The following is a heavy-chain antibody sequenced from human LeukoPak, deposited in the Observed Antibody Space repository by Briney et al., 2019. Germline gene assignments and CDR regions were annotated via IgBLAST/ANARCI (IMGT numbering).Heavy chain of an antibody. Sequence: ASVKVSCKASGGTFSSYAISWVRQAPGQGLERMGGIIPIFGTANYAQKFQGKVTITADESTSTAYMELSSLRSEDTAVYYCAREFVVVPAAMGYFDYWGQGTLVTVSS. D-gene: IGHD2-2*01. CDR1: GGTFSSYA. V-gene: IGHV1-69*01. CDR2: IIPIFGTA. J-gene: IGHJ4*02. CDR3: AREFVVVPAAMGYFDY.